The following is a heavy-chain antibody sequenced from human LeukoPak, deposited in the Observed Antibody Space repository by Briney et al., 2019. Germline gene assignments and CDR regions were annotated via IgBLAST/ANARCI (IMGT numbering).Heavy chain of an antibody. D-gene: IGHD3-10*01. CDR1: GFTFSSYA. J-gene: IGHJ6*03. CDR2: ISGSGGST. V-gene: IGHV3-23*01. Sequence: PGGSLRLSCAASGFTFSSYAMSWVRQAPGKGLEWVSAISGSGGSTYYADSVKGRFTISRDNSKNTLYLQMNSLRAEDTAVYYCATEWFGELLTNWPLYYMDVWGKGTTVTVSS. CDR3: ATEWFGELLTNWPLYYMDV.